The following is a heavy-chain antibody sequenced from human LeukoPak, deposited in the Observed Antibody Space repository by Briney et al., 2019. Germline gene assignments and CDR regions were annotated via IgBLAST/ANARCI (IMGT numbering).Heavy chain of an antibody. CDR2: IYHSGST. CDR1: GYSISSGYY. D-gene: IGHD1-1*01. Sequence: SETLSLTRTVSGYSISSGYYWGWIRRPPGKGLEWIESIYHSGSTYYNPSLKSRVTISVDTSKNQFSLKLSSVTAADTAVYYCARDRTTISKNRQSWFDPWGQGTLVTVSS. J-gene: IGHJ5*02. CDR3: ARDRTTISKNRQSWFDP. V-gene: IGHV4-38-2*02.